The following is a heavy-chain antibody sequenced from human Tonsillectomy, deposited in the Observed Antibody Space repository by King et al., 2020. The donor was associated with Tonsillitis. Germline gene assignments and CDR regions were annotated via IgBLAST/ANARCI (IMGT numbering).Heavy chain of an antibody. CDR1: GFSLSTSGMC. Sequence: TLKESGPALVKPTQTLTLTCTFSGFSLSTSGMCVSWIRQPPGKALEWLARIDWDDDKYYSTSLKTRLTISKDTSKNKVVLTMTNMDPVDTATYYCARAYRVSGSYFFDYWGQGTLVTVSS. V-gene: IGHV2-70*11. D-gene: IGHD1-26*01. J-gene: IGHJ4*02. CDR2: IDWDDDK. CDR3: ARAYRVSGSYFFDY.